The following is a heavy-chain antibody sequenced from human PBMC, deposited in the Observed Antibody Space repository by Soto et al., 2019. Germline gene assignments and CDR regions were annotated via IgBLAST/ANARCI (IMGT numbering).Heavy chain of an antibody. CDR2: ISGSGGRT. CDR1: GFTFSSYA. D-gene: IGHD3-9*01. CDR3: AKVRYYDILTGYYTDY. J-gene: IGHJ4*02. Sequence: EVQLLESGGGLVQPGGSLRLSCAASGFTFSSYAMSLVRQAPGKGLEWVSAISGSGGRTYYADSVKGRFTISRDNSKNTLYLQMKSLRAEDTAVYYCAKVRYYDILTGYYTDYWGQGTLVTVSS. V-gene: IGHV3-23*01.